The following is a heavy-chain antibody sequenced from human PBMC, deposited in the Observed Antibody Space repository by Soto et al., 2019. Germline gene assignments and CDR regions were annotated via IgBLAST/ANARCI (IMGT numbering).Heavy chain of an antibody. J-gene: IGHJ4*02. CDR3: ASEGLFYDILSSRVYDY. D-gene: IGHD3-9*01. CDR2: IYSGGST. Sequence: PGGSLRLSCAASGFAVSSNYMSWVRQAPGKGLEWVSVIYSGGSTYYADSVKGRFTISRDNSKNTLYLQMNSLRAEDTAVYYCASEGLFYDILSSRVYDYWGQVNLLTVSS. V-gene: IGHV3-66*01. CDR1: GFAVSSNY.